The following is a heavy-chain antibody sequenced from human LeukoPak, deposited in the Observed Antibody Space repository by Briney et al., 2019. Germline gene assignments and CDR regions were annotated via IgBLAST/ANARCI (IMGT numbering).Heavy chain of an antibody. Sequence: GASVKVSCKASGDTVTSYGISRVRQAPGQWLEWMGWSSAYNGNTNYAQKLQGRVTMTTDTSTSTAYMELRSLRSDDTAVYYCARVYSVYDFRSGYYTGMWDYWGQGTLVTVSS. CDR2: SSAYNGNT. D-gene: IGHD3-3*01. V-gene: IGHV1-18*01. CDR3: ARVYSVYDFRSGYYTGMWDY. J-gene: IGHJ4*02. CDR1: GDTVTSYG.